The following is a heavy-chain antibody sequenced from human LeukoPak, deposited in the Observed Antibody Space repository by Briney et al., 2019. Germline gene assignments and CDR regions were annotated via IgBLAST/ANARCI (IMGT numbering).Heavy chain of an antibody. CDR2: INHSGST. J-gene: IGHJ6*02. CDR1: GGSFSGYY. D-gene: IGHD3-10*01. Sequence: SETLSLTCAVYGGSFSGYYWSWIRQPPGKGLEWIGEINHSGSTNYNPSLKSRVTISVDTSKNQFSLKLSSVTAADTAVYYCARVKRVTLVRGSPPAAAYYYGMDVWGQGTTVTVSS. CDR3: ARVKRVTLVRGSPPAAAYYYGMDV. V-gene: IGHV4-34*01.